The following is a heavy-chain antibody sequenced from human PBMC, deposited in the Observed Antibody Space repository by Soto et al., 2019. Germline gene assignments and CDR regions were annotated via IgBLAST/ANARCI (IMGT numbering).Heavy chain of an antibody. V-gene: IGHV3-30-3*01. CDR2: ISYDGSNK. CDR1: GFTFSSYA. CDR3: ARDCPITLPAMNTAPECYYYGMDV. D-gene: IGHD5-18*01. J-gene: IGHJ6*02. Sequence: QVQLVESGGGVVQPGRSLRLSCAASGFTFSSYAMHWVRQAPGKGLEWVAVISYDGSNKYYADSVKGRFTIPRDNSKNPLYLKMKRMRAEDTAGSYGARDCPITLPAMNTAPECYYYGMDVWGQGTTVTVYS.